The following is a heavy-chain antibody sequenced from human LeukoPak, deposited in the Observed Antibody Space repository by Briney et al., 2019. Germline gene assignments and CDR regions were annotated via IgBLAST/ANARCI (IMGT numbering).Heavy chain of an antibody. V-gene: IGHV3-21*04. J-gene: IGHJ6*02. CDR2: ISSSSSYI. CDR3: ARNPWLQLPSDYYYYYGMDV. D-gene: IGHD5-24*01. Sequence: GGTLRLSCAASGFTLSSSSMNWVREAPGKGLEWVSSISSSSSYIYYADSVKGRFTISRDNSENSLYLQMHSLSAEDTAVYYCARNPWLQLPSDYYYYYGMDVWGQGTTVTVSS. CDR1: GFTLSSSS.